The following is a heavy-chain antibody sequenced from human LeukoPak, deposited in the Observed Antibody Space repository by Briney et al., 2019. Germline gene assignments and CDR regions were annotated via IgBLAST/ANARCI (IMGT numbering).Heavy chain of an antibody. CDR2: IHNSGTT. V-gene: IGHV4-34*01. CDR3: ARRYYYNLGSFPFDF. CDR1: GGPFSGYF. D-gene: IGHD3-10*01. Sequence: SETLSLTCAVSGGPFSGYFWSWIRQASGKGLEWIGEIHNSGTTNYNPSLNSRVTISEDTSKNQFYLNLSSVTAADTAVYYCARRYYYNLGSFPFDFWGQGTLVTVSS. J-gene: IGHJ4*02.